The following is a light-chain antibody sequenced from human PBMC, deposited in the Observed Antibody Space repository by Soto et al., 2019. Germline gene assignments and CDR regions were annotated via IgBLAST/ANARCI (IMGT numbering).Light chain of an antibody. CDR3: SSYTSSSTLYG. CDR2: DVS. CDR1: SSDVGGYNY. Sequence: QSVLTQPASVSGSPGQSITISCTGTSSDVGGYNYVSWYQQHPGKAPKLMISDVSNRPSGVSNRFSGSKSGDTASLTISGLQAEDEADYYCSSYTSSSTLYGFGTGTKLPS. V-gene: IGLV2-14*01. J-gene: IGLJ1*01.